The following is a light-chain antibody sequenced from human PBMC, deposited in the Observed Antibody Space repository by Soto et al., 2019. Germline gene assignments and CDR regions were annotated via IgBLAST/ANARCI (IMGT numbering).Light chain of an antibody. CDR3: AAWDGSLRGVV. Sequence: QSVLTQPPSASGTPGQRVTISCSGTFSNLGSNFVFWYQQLPGAAPKLLISRNDQRPSGVPDRFSGSKSGTSASLAISGLRSEDEADYHCAAWDGSLRGVVFGGGTKLTVL. CDR2: RND. CDR1: FSNLGSNF. V-gene: IGLV1-47*01. J-gene: IGLJ2*01.